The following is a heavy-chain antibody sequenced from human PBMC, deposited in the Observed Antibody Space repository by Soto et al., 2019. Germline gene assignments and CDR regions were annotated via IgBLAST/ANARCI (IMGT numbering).Heavy chain of an antibody. D-gene: IGHD2-8*01. CDR2: ISAYNDNT. V-gene: IGHV1-18*01. J-gene: IGHJ4*02. CDR3: AKDRPCLTKRLDGVY. CDR1: GYTFTDHG. Sequence: QVQLVQSGAEVKKPGASVKVSCKASGYTFTDHGISWVRQAPGQGLEWMGWISAYNDNTDYAQKFQGRVTMTTDTPTSTAYMELRSLTSDVTAVYYCAKDRPCLTKRLDGVYWGQGTLVTVSS.